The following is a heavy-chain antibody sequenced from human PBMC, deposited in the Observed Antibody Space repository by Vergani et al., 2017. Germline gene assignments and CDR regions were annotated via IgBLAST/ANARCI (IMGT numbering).Heavy chain of an antibody. D-gene: IGHD3-3*01. Sequence: EVQLVESGGGLVQPGGSLRLSCAASGFTLSSYWMSWVRQAPGKGLEWVANIKQDGSEKYYVDSVKGRFTISRDNAKNSLYLQMNSMRAEDTAVYYCARVIRFLEAFDYWGQGSLVTVSS. V-gene: IGHV3-7*03. J-gene: IGHJ4*02. CDR1: GFTLSSYW. CDR3: ARVIRFLEAFDY. CDR2: IKQDGSEK.